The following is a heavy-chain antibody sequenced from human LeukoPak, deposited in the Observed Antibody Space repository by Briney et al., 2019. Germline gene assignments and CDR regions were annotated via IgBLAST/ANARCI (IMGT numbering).Heavy chain of an antibody. D-gene: IGHD5-24*01. CDR2: IYSGGST. J-gene: IGHJ5*02. CDR3: ARDYREKGFDP. V-gene: IGHV3-53*01. CDR1: GFTVSSNY. Sequence: PGGSLRLSCAASGFTVSSNYMSWVRQAPGKGLEWVSVIYSGGSTYYADSVKGRFTISRDNSKNTLYLQMDSLRAEDTAVYYCARDYREKGFDPWGQGTLVTVSS.